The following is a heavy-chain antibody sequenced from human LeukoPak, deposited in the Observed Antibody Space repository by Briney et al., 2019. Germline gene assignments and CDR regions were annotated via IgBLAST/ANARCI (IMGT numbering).Heavy chain of an antibody. CDR1: GYIFNDYY. D-gene: IGHD1-26*01. J-gene: IGHJ5*02. CDR2: ISAYNGNT. V-gene: IGHV1-18*04. CDR3: ARSYRNNWFDP. Sequence: ASVKVSCKASGYIFNDYYTHWVRQAPGQGLEWMGWISAYNGNTNYAQKLQGRVTMTTDTSTSTAYMELRSLRSDDTAVYYCARSYRNNWFDPWGQGTLVTVSS.